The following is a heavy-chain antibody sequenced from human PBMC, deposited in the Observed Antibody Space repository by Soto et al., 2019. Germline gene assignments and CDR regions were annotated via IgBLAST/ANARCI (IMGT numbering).Heavy chain of an antibody. CDR1: RFTFTNLW. CDR2: INGDGTIT. CDR3: VRDFR. Sequence: EVQLVESGGGLVQPGGSLRLSCAASRFTFTNLWIYWVRQTPEKGLVWVAGINGDGTITAYADSVKGRFTISRDNAKSTLYLLMNSLTIEDTALYYCVRDFRWGQGTLVTVSS. J-gene: IGHJ1*01. V-gene: IGHV3-74*01.